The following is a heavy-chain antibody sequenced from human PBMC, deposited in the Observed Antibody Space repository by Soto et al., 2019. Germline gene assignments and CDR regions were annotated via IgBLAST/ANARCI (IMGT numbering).Heavy chain of an antibody. CDR2: ISNAGSGST. CDR1: GYPFPSFE. CDR3: ARESSHYQDVLQN. J-gene: IGHJ4*02. V-gene: IGHV1-3*01. Sequence: QVHLVQSGAEVKTPGASVQVSCKPSGYPFPSFEVHWVRQAPGHRPEWMGGISNAGSGSTKYSQKFQDRLTMTGDRRATTVYMSLSSRTSEDTAIYYCARESSHYQDVLQNGGQGTLVTVSA. D-gene: IGHD6-19*01.